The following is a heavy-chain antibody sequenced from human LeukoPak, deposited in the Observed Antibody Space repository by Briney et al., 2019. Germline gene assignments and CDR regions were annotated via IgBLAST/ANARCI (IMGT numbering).Heavy chain of an antibody. Sequence: GASVKVSCKASGYTFTGYYMHWVRQAPGQGLEWMGWINPNSGGTNYARKFQGRVTMTRDTSISTAYMELSRLRSDDTAVYYCASEQLVRGVDYWGQGTLVTVSS. CDR1: GYTFTGYY. J-gene: IGHJ4*02. CDR2: INPNSGGT. CDR3: ASEQLVRGVDY. V-gene: IGHV1-2*02. D-gene: IGHD6-13*01.